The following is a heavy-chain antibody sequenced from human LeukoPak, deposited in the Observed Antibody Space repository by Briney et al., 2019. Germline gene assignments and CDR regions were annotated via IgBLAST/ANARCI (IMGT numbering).Heavy chain of an antibody. V-gene: IGHV3-53*05. CDR2: IYSDGST. Sequence: GGSLRLSCAASGFDVSRYYMTWVRQPPGKGLEWVSVIYSDGSTYYADSVEGRFTISRDNSKNTVYLQMNGLRVEDTAVYSCMDTAVGWGQGTLVTVSS. D-gene: IGHD5-18*01. CDR1: GFDVSRYY. CDR3: MDTAVG. J-gene: IGHJ4*02.